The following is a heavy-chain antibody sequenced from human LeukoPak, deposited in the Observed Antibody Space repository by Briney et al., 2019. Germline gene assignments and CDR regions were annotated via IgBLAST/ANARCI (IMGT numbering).Heavy chain of an antibody. J-gene: IGHJ4*02. Sequence: GGSLRLSCAASGFTFSSYSMNWVRQAPGKGLGWVSSISSSSSYIYYADSVKGRFTISRDNAKNSLYLQMNSLRAEDTAVYYCARGKSGYEYDYWGQGTLVTVSS. V-gene: IGHV3-21*01. CDR1: GFTFSSYS. CDR3: ARGKSGYEYDY. D-gene: IGHD5-12*01. CDR2: ISSSSSYI.